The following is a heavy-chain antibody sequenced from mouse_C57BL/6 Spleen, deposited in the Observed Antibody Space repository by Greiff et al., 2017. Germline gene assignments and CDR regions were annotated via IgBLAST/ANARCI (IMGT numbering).Heavy chain of an antibody. J-gene: IGHJ1*03. D-gene: IGHD1-1*01. CDR1: GYTFTDYN. V-gene: IGHV1-22*01. CDR3: ARSYYGSSYWYLDV. CDR2: INPNNGGT. Sequence: EVQLQQSGPELVKPGASVKMSCKASGYTFTDYNMHWVKQSHGKSLEWIGYINPNNGGTSYNQKFKGKATLTVNKSSSTAYMELRSLTSEDSAVYYCARSYYGSSYWYLDVWGTGTTVTVSS.